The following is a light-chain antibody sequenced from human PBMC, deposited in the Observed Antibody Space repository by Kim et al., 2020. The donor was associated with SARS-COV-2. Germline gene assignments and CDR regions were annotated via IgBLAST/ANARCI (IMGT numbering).Light chain of an antibody. V-gene: IGKV3-20*01. CDR1: QSVSGTS. CDR3: QQYRWSPHT. Sequence: EIVLTQSPGTLILSPGERATLSCRASQSVSGTSLAWYQHKPGQAPRLLIYGTSSRAPGIPDRFTGSGSGTDFNLTISRLGPEDFAVYYCQQYRWSPHTFGQGTKLEI. J-gene: IGKJ2*01. CDR2: GTS.